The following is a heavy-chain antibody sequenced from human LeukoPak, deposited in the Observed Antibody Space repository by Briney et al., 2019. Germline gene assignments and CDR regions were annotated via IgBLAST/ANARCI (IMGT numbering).Heavy chain of an antibody. Sequence: GGSLRLSCAASGFTFSDYYMSWIRQAPGKGLEWVSYISSSGSTKYYADSVKGRFTISRDNAKNSYLQMNSLRAEDTAVYYCTRDGHAYGRGSPHYWGQGTLVTVSS. V-gene: IGHV3-11*01. J-gene: IGHJ4*02. CDR3: TRDGHAYGRGSPHY. CDR1: GFTFSDYY. D-gene: IGHD3-10*01. CDR2: ISSSGSTK.